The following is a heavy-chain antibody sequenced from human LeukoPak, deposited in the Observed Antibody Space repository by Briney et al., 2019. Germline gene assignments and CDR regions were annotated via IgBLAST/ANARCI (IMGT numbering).Heavy chain of an antibody. J-gene: IGHJ4*01. Sequence: SETLSLTCTDCGGSINTYYWSWIRQPLGKGLECIGHIYYTGSTYYKPSLESRVTISVDTAKNQIFRKLTSVTAADTAVYCCAAYEEFSTRYSASPPRRYSRNSGPGNLFTVSS. CDR1: GGSINTYY. CDR2: IYYTGST. V-gene: IGHV4-59*01. D-gene: IGHD2-15*01. CDR3: AAYEEFSTRYSASPPRRYSRN.